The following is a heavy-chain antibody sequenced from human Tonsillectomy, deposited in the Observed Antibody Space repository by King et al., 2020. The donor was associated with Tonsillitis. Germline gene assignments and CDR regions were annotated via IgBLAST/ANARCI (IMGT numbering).Heavy chain of an antibody. CDR3: AKVRAMVRGVIITSHYYSYGMDV. CDR2: ISYDGSDGSDK. Sequence: VQLVESGGGVVQPGRSLRLSCAASGFTFSAYGMHWVRQAPGKGLEWVAVISYDGSDGSDKYYADSVKGRFAISRDNSKNTLYLQVNSLRAEDTAVYYCAKVRAMVRGVIITSHYYSYGMDVWGQGTTVTVSS. D-gene: IGHD3-10*01. CDR1: GFTFSAYG. J-gene: IGHJ6*02. V-gene: IGHV3-30*18.